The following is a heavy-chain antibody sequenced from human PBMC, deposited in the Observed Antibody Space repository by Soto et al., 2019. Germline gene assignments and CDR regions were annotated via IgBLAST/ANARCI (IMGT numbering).Heavy chain of an antibody. CDR3: ASTTAAADASYYYYYGMDV. D-gene: IGHD6-13*01. Sequence: QVQLQESGPGLVKPSGTLSLTCAVSGGSISSSNWWSWVRQPPGKGLEWIGEIYHSGSTNSNPSLKSLVTISVDKSKNPFSLKLSSVTAADTAVYYCASTTAAADASYYYYYGMDVWGQGTTVTVSS. J-gene: IGHJ6*02. CDR2: IYHSGST. CDR1: GGSISSSNW. V-gene: IGHV4-4*02.